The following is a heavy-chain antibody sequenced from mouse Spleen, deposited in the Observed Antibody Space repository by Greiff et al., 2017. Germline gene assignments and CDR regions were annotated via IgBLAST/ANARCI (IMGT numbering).Heavy chain of an antibody. V-gene: IGHV1-4*01. CDR2: INPSSGYT. CDR3: AREVPLIYDEEGSDY. Sequence: QVQLQRSGAELARPGASVKMSCKASGYTFTSYTMHWVKQRPGQGLEWIGYINPSSGYTKYNQKFKDKATLTADKSSSTAYMQLSSLTSEDSAVYYCAREVPLIYDEEGSDYWGQGTTLTVSS. D-gene: IGHD2-3*01. J-gene: IGHJ2*01. CDR1: GYTFTSYT.